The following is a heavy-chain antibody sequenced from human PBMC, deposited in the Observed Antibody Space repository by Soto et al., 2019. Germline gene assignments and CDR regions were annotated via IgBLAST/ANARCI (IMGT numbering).Heavy chain of an antibody. J-gene: IGHJ3*02. V-gene: IGHV5-51*01. CDR3: ARLPGIADPDDAFDI. D-gene: IGHD6-13*01. Sequence: GESLKISCKGSGYSFTSYWIGWVRQMPGKGLEWMGTIYPGDSDTRYSPSFQGQVTISADKSISTAYLQWSSLKASDTAMYYCARLPGIADPDDAFDIWGQGTMVTVSS. CDR2: IYPGDSDT. CDR1: GYSFTSYW.